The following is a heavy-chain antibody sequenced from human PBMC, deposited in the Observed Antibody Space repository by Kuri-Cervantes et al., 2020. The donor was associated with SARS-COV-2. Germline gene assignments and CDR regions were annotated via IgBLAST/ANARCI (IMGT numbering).Heavy chain of an antibody. CDR1: GFTFSSYA. J-gene: IGHJ4*02. CDR2: IIPIFGTA. V-gene: IGHV1-69*15. D-gene: IGHD3-3*01. CDR3: ARSEEVSDFWSGYYDY. Sequence: GGSLRLSCAASGFTFSSYAISWVRQAPGQGLEWMGRIIPIFGTANYAQKFQGRVTITADESTSTAYMELSSLRSEDTAVYYCARSEEVSDFWSGYYDYWGQGTLVTVSS.